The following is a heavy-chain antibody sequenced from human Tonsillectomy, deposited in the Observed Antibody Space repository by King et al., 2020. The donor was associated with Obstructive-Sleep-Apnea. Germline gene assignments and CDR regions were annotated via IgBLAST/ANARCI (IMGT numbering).Heavy chain of an antibody. CDR3: ARDDRGIYYHYGMDV. V-gene: IGHV4-39*07. CDR2: IYYSGST. D-gene: IGHD5-12*01. Sequence: QLQESGPGLVKPSETLSLTCTVSGGSISSSSYYWGWIRQPPGKGLEWIGSIYYSGSTYYNPSLKSRVTISVDTSKNQFSLKLSSVTAADTAVYYCARDDRGIYYHYGMDVWGQGTTVTVSS. CDR1: GGSISSSSYY. J-gene: IGHJ6*02.